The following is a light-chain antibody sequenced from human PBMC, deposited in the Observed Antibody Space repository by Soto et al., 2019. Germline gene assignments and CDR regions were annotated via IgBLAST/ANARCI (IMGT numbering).Light chain of an antibody. CDR3: QQAKASART. Sequence: DIQMTQSPSSVSASVGDRVIITCRTSHVISGYLLWFQQKPGKVPNLLISGAFALQSGFPSRFSGSESGTAFTLNISSLQRGDFATYYSQQAKASARTFGPGTRVDI. CDR2: GAF. J-gene: IGKJ3*01. V-gene: IGKV1-12*01. CDR1: HVISGY.